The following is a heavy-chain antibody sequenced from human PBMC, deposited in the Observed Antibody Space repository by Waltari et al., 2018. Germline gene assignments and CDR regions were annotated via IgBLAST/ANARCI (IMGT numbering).Heavy chain of an antibody. Sequence: QVQLQESGPGLVKPSETLSLTCTVSGGSMTTYYWGWVRRPPGKGGEWMGYIYYSGSTNTHPALKRRGTISVDPAENQFSLKLTSVTAADTAVDYCARGRGNYPYWGQGTLVTVSS. CDR2: IYYSGST. CDR3: ARGRGNYPY. CDR1: GGSMTTYY. V-gene: IGHV4-59*01. J-gene: IGHJ4*02. D-gene: IGHD3-10*01.